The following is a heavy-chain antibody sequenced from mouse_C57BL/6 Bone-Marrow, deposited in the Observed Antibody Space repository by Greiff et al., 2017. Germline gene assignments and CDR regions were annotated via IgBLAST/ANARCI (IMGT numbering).Heavy chain of an antibody. CDR1: GYTFTSYG. CDR2: IYPRSGNT. D-gene: IGHD2-3*01. V-gene: IGHV1-81*01. J-gene: IGHJ3*01. CDR3: ARCDGYCPFAY. Sequence: VKLQESGAELARPGASVKLSCKASGYTFTSYGISWVKQRTGQGLEWIGEIYPRSGNTYYNEKFKGKATLTADKSSSTAYMELRSLTSEDSAVYFCARCDGYCPFAYWGQGTLVTGSA.